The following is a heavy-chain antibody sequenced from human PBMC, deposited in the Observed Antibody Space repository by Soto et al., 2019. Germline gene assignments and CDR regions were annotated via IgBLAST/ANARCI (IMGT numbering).Heavy chain of an antibody. Sequence: SETRSLTCAVYGGSFSGYYWSWIRQPPGKGLEWIGEINHSGSTNYNPSLKSRVTISVDTSKNQFSLKLSSVTAADTAVYYCARRRIFTMVRGVTSYYYYGMDVWGQGTTVTVSS. V-gene: IGHV4-34*01. CDR3: ARRRIFTMVRGVTSYYYYGMDV. CDR1: GGSFSGYY. CDR2: INHSGST. J-gene: IGHJ6*02. D-gene: IGHD3-10*01.